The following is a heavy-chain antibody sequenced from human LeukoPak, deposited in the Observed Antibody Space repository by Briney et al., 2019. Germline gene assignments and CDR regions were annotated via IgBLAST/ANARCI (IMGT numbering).Heavy chain of an antibody. CDR3: ARHDDYGGNSAADY. V-gene: IGHV3-7*01. J-gene: IGHJ4*02. D-gene: IGHD4-23*01. CDR1: GFTFTTYW. Sequence: GESLRLSCAASGFTFTTYWMSWVRQAPGKGLEWVANIKQDGTEKYYVDSVKGRFTISRDNAKNSLYLQMNSLRVEDTAVYYCARHDDYGGNSAADYWGQGTLVTVSS. CDR2: IKQDGTEK.